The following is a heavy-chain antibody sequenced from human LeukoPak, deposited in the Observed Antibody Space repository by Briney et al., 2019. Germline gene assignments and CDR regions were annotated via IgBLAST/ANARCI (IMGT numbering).Heavy chain of an antibody. J-gene: IGHJ3*02. CDR2: INHSGST. Sequence: SETLSLTCAVDGGSLSGFYWSWIRQPPGKGLEWIGEINHSGSTNYNPSLKSRVTISLDTSKNHFSLTLRPVTAADTAVYYCARRVAFDIWGQGTMVTVSS. CDR3: ARRVAFDI. CDR1: GGSLSGFY. V-gene: IGHV4-34*01.